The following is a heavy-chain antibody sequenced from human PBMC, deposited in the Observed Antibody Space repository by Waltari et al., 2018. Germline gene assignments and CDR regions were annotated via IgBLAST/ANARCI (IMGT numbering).Heavy chain of an antibody. V-gene: IGHV4-39*07. CDR3: ARTVVAATASAIDI. Sequence: QLQLQESGPGLVKPSETLSLTCTVSGGSISSSSYYWAWIRQPPGKGLEWIGSLYYSGRTHYHPSLTSRVTISVDPSKNPFTLLHSSVTAAYTAVYYCARTVVAATASAIDIWGQGTMVTVPS. D-gene: IGHD2-15*01. CDR1: GGSISSSSYY. J-gene: IGHJ3*02. CDR2: LYYSGRT.